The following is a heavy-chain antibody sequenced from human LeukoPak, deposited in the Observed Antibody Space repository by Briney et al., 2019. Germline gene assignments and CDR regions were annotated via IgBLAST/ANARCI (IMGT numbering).Heavy chain of an antibody. J-gene: IGHJ5*02. CDR1: GYTFTGYY. Sequence: GASVKVSCETFGYTFTGYYIHWVRQAPGQGLEWMGWIHPKSGSINYAQKFQGRVSMTRDTSINTAYLELNRLRSDDTAVYFCARDPNGENYDFWSGYDAWGQGTLVTVSS. CDR2: IHPKSGSI. D-gene: IGHD3-3*01. V-gene: IGHV1-2*02. CDR3: ARDPNGENYDFWSGYDA.